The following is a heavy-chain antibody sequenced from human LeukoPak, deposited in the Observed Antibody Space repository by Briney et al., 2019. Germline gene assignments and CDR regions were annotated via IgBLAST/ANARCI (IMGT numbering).Heavy chain of an antibody. CDR2: IYYSGTT. Sequence: SETLSLTCAVSGGSISSHYWSWIRQPPGKGLEWIGFIYYSGTTKYNTSLKSRVTISADTSKNQFSLKLSSVTAADTAVYYCARQADDSSSSLVYFDYWGQGTLVTVSS. CDR3: ARQADDSSSSLVYFDY. CDR1: GGSISSHY. J-gene: IGHJ4*02. V-gene: IGHV4-59*08. D-gene: IGHD6-6*01.